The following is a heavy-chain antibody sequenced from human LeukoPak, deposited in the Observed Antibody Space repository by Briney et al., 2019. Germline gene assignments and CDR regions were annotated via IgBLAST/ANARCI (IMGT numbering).Heavy chain of an antibody. CDR2: ISYDGSNK. Sequence: TGGSLRLSCAASGFTFSSYGMHWVRQAPGKGLEWVAVISYDGSNKYYADSVKGRFTISRDNSKNTLYLQMNSLRAEDTAVYYCASRETLSLIGQSYYYDSSGLPAPYWGQGTLVTVSS. V-gene: IGHV3-30*03. CDR3: ASRETLSLIGQSYYYDSSGLPAPY. J-gene: IGHJ4*02. D-gene: IGHD3-22*01. CDR1: GFTFSSYG.